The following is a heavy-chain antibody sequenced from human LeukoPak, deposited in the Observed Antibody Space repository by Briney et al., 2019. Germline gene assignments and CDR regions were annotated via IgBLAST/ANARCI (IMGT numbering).Heavy chain of an antibody. CDR3: ARDRFGEYFDY. CDR1: GGSIFSYY. J-gene: IGHJ4*02. CDR2: IYYSGST. V-gene: IGHV4-59*01. D-gene: IGHD3-10*01. Sequence: PSETLSLTCTVSGGSIFSYYWSWIRQPPGKGLEWMGYIYYSGSTNYNPSLKSRVTISVDTSKNQFSLRVSSVTAADTAVYYCARDRFGEYFDYWGQGTLVTVSS.